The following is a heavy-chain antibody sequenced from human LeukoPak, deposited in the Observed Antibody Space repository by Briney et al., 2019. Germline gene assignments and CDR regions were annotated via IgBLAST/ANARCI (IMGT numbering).Heavy chain of an antibody. V-gene: IGHV3-7*01. D-gene: IGHD3-3*01. CDR3: ARGRFLESTWFDY. J-gene: IGHJ4*02. CDR1: GFTFSSYW. Sequence: GGSLRPSCAASGFTFSSYWMSWVRQAPGKGLEWVANIKQDGSEKYYVDSVKGRFTISRDNAKNSLYLQMNSLRAEDTAVYYCARGRFLESTWFDYWGQGTLVTVSS. CDR2: IKQDGSEK.